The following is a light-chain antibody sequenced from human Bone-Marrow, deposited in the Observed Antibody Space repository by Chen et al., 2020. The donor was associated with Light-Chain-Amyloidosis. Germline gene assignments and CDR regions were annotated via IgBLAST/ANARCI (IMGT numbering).Light chain of an antibody. CDR1: DLPTKY. J-gene: IGLJ2*01. CDR2: RDT. Sequence: SYALTQPPSVSVSPGPTARITCAGDDLPTKYAYWYQQKPGQAPVRVINRDTERPSGISERFSGSSSGTTATLTISGVQAEDEADYHCQSADSSGTYEVIFGGGTKLTVL. CDR3: QSADSSGTYEVI. V-gene: IGLV3-25*03.